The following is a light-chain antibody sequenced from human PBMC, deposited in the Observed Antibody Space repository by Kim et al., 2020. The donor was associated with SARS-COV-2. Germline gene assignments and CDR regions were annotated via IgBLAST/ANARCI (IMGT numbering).Light chain of an antibody. J-gene: IGKJ2*01. Sequence: DIQMTQSPSSLSASVGDRVTITCRASQDITNYLAWYQQKPGKAPKSLIYDASSLHSGVPSKFSGSGSGTDFTLTINSLQPEDIATYYCQQYNTQPHTFGQGTKVDIK. CDR2: DAS. CDR1: QDITNY. CDR3: QQYNTQPHT. V-gene: IGKV1-16*02.